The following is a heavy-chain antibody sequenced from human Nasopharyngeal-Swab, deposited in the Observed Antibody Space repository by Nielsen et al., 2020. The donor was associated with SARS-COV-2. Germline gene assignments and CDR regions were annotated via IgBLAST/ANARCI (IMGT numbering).Heavy chain of an antibody. CDR2: IYYSGST. V-gene: IGHV4-61*01. Sequence: SDTLSLTCTVSGCSVSSGSYYWSWIRQPPGKGLEWIGYIYYSGSTNYNPSLKSRVTISVDTSKNQFSLKLSSVTAADTAVYYCARDHYGSGSPSMDVWGQGTTVTVSS. CDR1: GCSVSSGSYY. J-gene: IGHJ6*02. D-gene: IGHD3-10*01. CDR3: ARDHYGSGSPSMDV.